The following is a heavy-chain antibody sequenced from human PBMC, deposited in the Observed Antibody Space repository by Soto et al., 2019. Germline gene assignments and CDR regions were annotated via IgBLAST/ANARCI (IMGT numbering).Heavy chain of an antibody. Sequence: QVPLVESGGGVVQPGRSLRLSCAASGFTFSSYGMHWVRQAPGKGLEWVAVIWYDGSNKYYADSVKGRFTISRDNSKNTLYLQTNSLRAEDTAVYYCAIDRSIAVAGGQLNYWGQGTLGTVSS. J-gene: IGHJ4*02. CDR1: GFTFSSYG. V-gene: IGHV3-33*01. D-gene: IGHD6-19*01. CDR3: AIDRSIAVAGGQLNY. CDR2: IWYDGSNK.